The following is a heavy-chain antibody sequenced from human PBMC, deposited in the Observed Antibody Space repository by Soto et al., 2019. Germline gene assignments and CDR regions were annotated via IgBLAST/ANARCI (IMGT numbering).Heavy chain of an antibody. CDR1: GFTFSGNW. V-gene: IGHV3-7*01. CDR2: IKDDGGEK. J-gene: IGHJ4*02. Sequence: EVQLVESGGGLVQPGGSLRLSCAASGFTFSGNWMTWARQAPGKGLEWVAQIKDDGGEKFYVDSVKGRFTISRDNADNLLYLQMNSLRAEDTAVYFCARDGYCSGGRCYRRNDYWGQGTLVIVSS. CDR3: ARDGYCSGGRCYRRNDY. D-gene: IGHD2-15*01.